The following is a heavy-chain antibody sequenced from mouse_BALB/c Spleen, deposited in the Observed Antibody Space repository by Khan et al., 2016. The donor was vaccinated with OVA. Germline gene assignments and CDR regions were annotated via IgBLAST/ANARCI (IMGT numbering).Heavy chain of an antibody. CDR1: GYTFTSYW. D-gene: IGHD2-2*01. V-gene: IGHV1-61*01. CDR2: INPSDSET. CDR3: ARREKYGYDPSGFAY. J-gene: IGHJ3*01. Sequence: VQLQQSGAELVRPGVSVNLSCKASGYTFTSYWMNWVRQRPGQGLDWIGKINPSDSETQYNQMFKDKATLTVDKSSGTAYLQLSSLTSEDSAVFYCARREKYGYDPSGFAYWGQGTLVTVS.